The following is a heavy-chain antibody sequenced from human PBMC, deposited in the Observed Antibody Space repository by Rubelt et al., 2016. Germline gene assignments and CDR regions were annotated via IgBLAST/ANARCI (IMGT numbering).Heavy chain of an antibody. J-gene: IGHJ4*02. Sequence: QVQLVESGGGLVKPGGSLRLSCAGSGFTFRDYYISWIRQAPGKGLEWISYIASDATTIYYADSVKGRFPISRDNGNKAVSLQRNGLRAADTAVYYCARGLAARPGYYFDYWGQGTLVTVSS. V-gene: IGHV3-11*01. CDR1: GFTFRDYY. CDR2: IASDATTI. D-gene: IGHD6-6*01. CDR3: ARGLAARPGYYFDY.